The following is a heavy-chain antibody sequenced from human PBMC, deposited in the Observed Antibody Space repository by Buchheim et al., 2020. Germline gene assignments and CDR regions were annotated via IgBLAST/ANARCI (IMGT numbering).Heavy chain of an antibody. CDR1: GGSFSGYY. D-gene: IGHD3-16*01. J-gene: IGHJ4*02. CDR3: ARGPLIMIDAMWGSPPDY. V-gene: IGHV4-34*01. Sequence: QVQLQQWGAGLLKPSETLSLTCAVYGGSFSGYYWSWIRQPPGKGLEWIGEINHSGSTNYNPSLKSRVTISVDTSKNQFSLKLSSVTAADTAVYYCARGPLIMIDAMWGSPPDYWGQGTL. CDR2: INHSGST.